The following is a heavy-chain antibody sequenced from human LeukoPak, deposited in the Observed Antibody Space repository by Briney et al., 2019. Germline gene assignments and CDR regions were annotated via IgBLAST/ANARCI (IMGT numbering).Heavy chain of an antibody. CDR1: GFTFSSYS. D-gene: IGHD3-9*01. J-gene: IGHJ4*02. CDR2: ISSSSSTI. V-gene: IGHV3-48*01. CDR3: AKGHYYDILTGYSVRRGLDY. Sequence: PGGSLRLSCAASGFTFSSYSMNWVRQAPGKGLEWVSYISSSSSTIYYADSVKGRFTISRDNSKNTLYLQMNSLRAEDTAVYYCAKGHYYDILTGYSVRRGLDYWGQGTLVTVSS.